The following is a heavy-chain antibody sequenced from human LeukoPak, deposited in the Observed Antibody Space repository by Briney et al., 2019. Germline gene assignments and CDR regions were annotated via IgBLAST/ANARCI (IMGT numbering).Heavy chain of an antibody. CDR1: GFTSDDYA. CDR3: TRGHCSGGSCYHVHIDY. CDR2: IRSKAYGGTT. V-gene: IGHV3-49*03. Sequence: PGRSLRLSCAASGFTSDDYAMSWFRQAPGKGLEWVGFIRSKAYGGTTEYAASVKGRFTISRDDSKSIAYLQMNSLKTEDTAVYYCTRGHCSGGSCYHVHIDYWGQGTLVTVSS. J-gene: IGHJ4*02. D-gene: IGHD2-15*01.